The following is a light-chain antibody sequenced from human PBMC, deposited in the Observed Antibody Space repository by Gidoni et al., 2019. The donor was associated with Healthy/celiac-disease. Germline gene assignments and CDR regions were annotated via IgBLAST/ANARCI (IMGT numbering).Light chain of an antibody. Sequence: TNPPSSLSASVGDRVTITCRASQSISSYLNWYQQKPGKAPKLLIYAASSLQSGVPSRFSGSGSGTDFTLTISSLQPEDFATYYCQQSYSTPPLTFGGGTKVEIK. J-gene: IGKJ4*01. CDR2: AAS. CDR1: QSISSY. V-gene: IGKV1-39*01. CDR3: QQSYSTPPLT.